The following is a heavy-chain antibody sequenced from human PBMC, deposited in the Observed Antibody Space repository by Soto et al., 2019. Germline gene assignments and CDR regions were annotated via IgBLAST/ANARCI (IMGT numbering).Heavy chain of an antibody. CDR2: ISGSGGST. V-gene: IGHV3-23*01. D-gene: IGHD6-13*01. CDR1: GFTFSSYA. J-gene: IGHJ4*02. Sequence: GGSLRLSCAASGFTFSSYAMSWVRQAPGKGLEWVSAISGSGGSTYYAGSVKGRFTISRDNSKNTLYLQMNSLRAEDTAVYYCAKDGWQQLVTYYFDYWGQGTLVTVSS. CDR3: AKDGWQQLVTYYFDY.